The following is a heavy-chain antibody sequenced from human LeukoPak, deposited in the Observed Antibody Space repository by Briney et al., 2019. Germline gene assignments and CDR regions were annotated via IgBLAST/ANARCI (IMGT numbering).Heavy chain of an antibody. Sequence: QPRGSLRLSCAASGFTFSVAAMTWVRQAPGKGLEWVSLIGASGESTYYADSVKGRFTISRDNSKNTLSLQMNSLRVEDTAMYFCAKDIQLSTWGLGTMVTVSS. CDR1: GFTFSVAA. D-gene: IGHD5-24*01. CDR3: AKDIQLST. CDR2: IGASGEST. J-gene: IGHJ3*01. V-gene: IGHV3-23*01.